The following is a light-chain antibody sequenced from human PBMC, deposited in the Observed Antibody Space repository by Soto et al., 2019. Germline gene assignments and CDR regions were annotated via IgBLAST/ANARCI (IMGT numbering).Light chain of an antibody. CDR1: SSNIGNNF. J-gene: IGLJ3*02. CDR3: QSFDSSLSGWV. CDR2: DDN. Sequence: QSVLTQPPSVSAAPGQKVTISCSGSSSNIGNNFVSWYQQLPGTAPKLLIYDDNVRPSGVPDRFSGSKSGTSATLGITGLQTGDEADYYCQSFDSSLSGWVFGGGTKVTVL. V-gene: IGLV1-51*01.